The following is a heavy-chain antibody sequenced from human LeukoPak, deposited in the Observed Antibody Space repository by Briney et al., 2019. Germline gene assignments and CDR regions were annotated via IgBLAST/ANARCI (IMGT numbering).Heavy chain of an antibody. CDR3: ARHRYYYRSGSYYGAPYYMDV. D-gene: IGHD3-10*01. J-gene: IGHJ6*03. CDR1: GGSISSNSYY. CDR2: IYYSGST. V-gene: IGHV4-39*01. Sequence: SETLSLTCTVSGGSISSNSYYWGWIRQPPGKGLEWIGSIYYSGSTYYNPSLKSRVTISVNTSKNHFSLKLSSVTAADTAVYYCARHRYYYRSGSYYGAPYYMDVWGKGTTVTISS.